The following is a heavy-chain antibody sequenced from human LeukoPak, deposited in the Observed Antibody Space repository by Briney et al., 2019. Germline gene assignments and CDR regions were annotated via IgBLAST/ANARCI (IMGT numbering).Heavy chain of an antibody. D-gene: IGHD3-16*01. V-gene: IGHV4-59*11. CDR1: GGSFSGHY. CDR3: AREVSLILDY. J-gene: IGHJ4*02. CDR2: IYYSGST. Sequence: SETLSLTCAVYGGSFSGHYWSWIRQPPGKGLEWIGYIYYSGSTNYNPSLKSRVTISVDTSKNQFSLKLSSVTAADTAVYYCAREVSLILDYWGQGTLVTVSS.